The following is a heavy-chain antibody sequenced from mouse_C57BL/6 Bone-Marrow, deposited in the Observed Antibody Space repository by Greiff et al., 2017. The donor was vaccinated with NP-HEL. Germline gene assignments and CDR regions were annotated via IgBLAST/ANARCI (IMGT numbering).Heavy chain of an antibody. CDR3: TRVGYGSSHWYFDV. D-gene: IGHD1-1*01. Sequence: DVMLVESGEGLVKPGGSLKLSCAASGFTFSSYAMSWVRQTPEKRLEWVAYISSGGDYIYYADTVKGRFTISRDNARNTLYLQMSSLKSEDTAMYYCTRVGYGSSHWYFDVWGTGTTVTVSS. J-gene: IGHJ1*03. CDR1: GFTFSSYA. V-gene: IGHV5-9-1*02. CDR2: ISSGGDYI.